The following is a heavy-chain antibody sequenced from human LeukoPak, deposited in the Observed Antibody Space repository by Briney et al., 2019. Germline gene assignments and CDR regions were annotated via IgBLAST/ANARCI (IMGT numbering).Heavy chain of an antibody. V-gene: IGHV3-53*01. CDR1: GFDVSHHY. J-gene: IGHJ4*02. D-gene: IGHD2-15*01. CDR3: ARMLLCSGGSCQDH. Sequence: GGSLRLSCAASGFDVSHHYLNWVRQAPGKGLEWVSMIQSAGNSYYSDSVTGRFTISKDDTKNTRYLKMNSLRVEDTAIYYCARMLLCSGGSCQDHWGQGTRVTVSS. CDR2: IQSAGNS.